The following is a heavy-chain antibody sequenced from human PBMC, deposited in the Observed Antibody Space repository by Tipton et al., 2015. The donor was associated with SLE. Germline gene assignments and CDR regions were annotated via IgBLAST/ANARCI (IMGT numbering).Heavy chain of an antibody. J-gene: IGHJ4*02. V-gene: IGHV3-23*01. CDR1: GFTFNNYA. CDR2: ISGSGSDT. D-gene: IGHD6-13*01. CDR3: AKDSLDSSSWFSDY. Sequence: SLRLSCAASGFTFNNYAMSWVRQAPGKGLEWVSGISGSGSDTHYADSVKGRFTISRDNSKNTLYLQMNCLRAEDTALYYCAKDSLDSSSWFSDYWGQGTLVTVSS.